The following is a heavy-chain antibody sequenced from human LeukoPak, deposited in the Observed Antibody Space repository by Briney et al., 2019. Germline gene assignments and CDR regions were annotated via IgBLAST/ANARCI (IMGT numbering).Heavy chain of an antibody. CDR1: GFTFSSYE. J-gene: IGHJ6*02. V-gene: IGHV3-48*03. CDR2: ISSSGSTI. Sequence: PGGSLRLSCAASGFTFSSYEMNWVRQAPGKGLEWVSYISSSGSTIYYADSVKGRFTISRDNAKNSLYLQMNSLRAEDTAVYYCARETRTTYYYYGVDVWGQGTTVTVSS. D-gene: IGHD4-11*01. CDR3: ARETRTTYYYYGVDV.